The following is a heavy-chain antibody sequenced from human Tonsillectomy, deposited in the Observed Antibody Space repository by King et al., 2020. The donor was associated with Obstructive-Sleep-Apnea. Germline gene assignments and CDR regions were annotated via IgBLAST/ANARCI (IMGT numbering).Heavy chain of an antibody. V-gene: IGHV4-38-2*02. CDR1: GYSISGGYY. CDR2: IHQSGST. J-gene: IGHJ6*02. Sequence: VQLQESGPGLLKPSETLSLTCTVSGYSISGGYYCGWIRQPPGKGLEWIGSIHQSGSTNYKPSLRSRVTISIDTSKNQFSLRLRSVTAADTAVYYCARDRDVYYYDTSGAKYGMDVWGQGTTVTVSS. D-gene: IGHD3-22*01. CDR3: ARDRDVYYYDTSGAKYGMDV.